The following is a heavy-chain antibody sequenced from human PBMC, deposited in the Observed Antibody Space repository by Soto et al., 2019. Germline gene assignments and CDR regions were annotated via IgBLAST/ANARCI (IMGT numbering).Heavy chain of an antibody. CDR2: IRYDGSNK. D-gene: IGHD1-20*01. CDR3: ASHRKDITGTTHFDY. Sequence: PGGSLRLSCAASGFTFSSYGMHWVRQAPGKGLEWVAVIRYDGSNKYYADSVKGRFTISRDNSKNTLYLQMNSLRAEDTAVYYCASHRKDITGTTHFDYWGQGTLVTVSS. CDR1: GFTFSSYG. V-gene: IGHV3-33*01. J-gene: IGHJ4*02.